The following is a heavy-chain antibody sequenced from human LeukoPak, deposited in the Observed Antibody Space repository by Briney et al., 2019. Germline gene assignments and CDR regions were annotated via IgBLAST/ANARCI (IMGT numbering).Heavy chain of an antibody. Sequence: ASVTVSCKASGYTFTSYAIHWVRQAPGQRLEWMGWINAGNGNTKYSQKFQGRVTITRDTSASTAYMELSSLRYEDTAVYHCARDQVAPAASDYWGQGTLVTVSS. CDR1: GYTFTSYA. J-gene: IGHJ4*02. D-gene: IGHD2-2*01. CDR2: INAGNGNT. CDR3: ARDQVAPAASDY. V-gene: IGHV1-3*01.